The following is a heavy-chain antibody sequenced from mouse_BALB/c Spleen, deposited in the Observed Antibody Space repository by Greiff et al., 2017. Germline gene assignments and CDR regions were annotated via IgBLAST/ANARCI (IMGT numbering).Heavy chain of an antibody. J-gene: IGHJ1*01. CDR1: GFTFSDFY. D-gene: IGHD1-2*01. Sequence: EVNVVESGGGLVQPGGSLRLSCATSGFTFSDFYMEWVRQPPGKRLEWIAASRNKANDYTTEYSASVKGRFIVSRDTSQSILYLQMNALRAEDTASYYCARVHYYGYFDVWGAGTTVTVSS. V-gene: IGHV7-1*02. CDR2: SRNKANDYTT. CDR3: ARVHYYGYFDV.